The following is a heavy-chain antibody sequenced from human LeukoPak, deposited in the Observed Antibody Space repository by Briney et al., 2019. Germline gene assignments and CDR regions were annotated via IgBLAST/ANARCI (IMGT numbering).Heavy chain of an antibody. CDR3: ARERIQETAYYYYYYMDV. CDR1: GGSISGYY. V-gene: IGHV4-59*01. CDR2: IYYSGNT. J-gene: IGHJ6*03. Sequence: SETLSLTCTVSGGSISGYYWTWIRQPPGKGLEWIGYIYYSGNTNYNPSLKSRVTISVDTSKNQFSLKLSSVTAADTAVYYCARERIQETAYYYYYYMDVWGKGTTVTVSS. D-gene: IGHD5-18*01.